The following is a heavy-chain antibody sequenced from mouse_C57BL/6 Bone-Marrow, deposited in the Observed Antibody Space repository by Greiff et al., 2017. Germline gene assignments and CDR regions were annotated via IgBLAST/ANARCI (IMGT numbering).Heavy chain of an antibody. CDR1: GYTFTSYG. CDR2: IYPRSGNT. J-gene: IGHJ2*01. D-gene: IGHD1-1*01. CDR3: ARSWDYGSSFDY. Sequence: QVQLQQSGAELARPGASVKLSCKASGYTFTSYGISWVKQRTGQGLEWIGEIYPRSGNTYYNEKFKGKATLTADKSSSTAYMELRSLTAEDSAVYFCARSWDYGSSFDYWGQGTTLTVSS. V-gene: IGHV1-81*01.